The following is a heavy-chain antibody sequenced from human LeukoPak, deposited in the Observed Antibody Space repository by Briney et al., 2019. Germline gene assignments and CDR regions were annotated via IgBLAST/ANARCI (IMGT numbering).Heavy chain of an antibody. V-gene: IGHV3-7*01. D-gene: IGHD2-2*02. J-gene: IGHJ4*02. CDR2: IKQDGSEK. CDR1: GFTFSNFW. Sequence: GGSLRLSCAASGFTFSNFWMSWVRQAPGKGLEWVANIKQDGSEKDYVESVKGRFTISRDNAKSSLYLQVNSLRAEDTAVYYCARDRAAIRYWGQGTLVTVSS. CDR3: ARDRAAIRY.